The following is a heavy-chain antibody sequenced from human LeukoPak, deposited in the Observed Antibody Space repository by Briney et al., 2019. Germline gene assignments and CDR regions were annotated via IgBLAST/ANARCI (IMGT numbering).Heavy chain of an antibody. CDR2: ISSSSTYI. Sequence: PGGSLRLSCAASGFTFSSYTMNWVRQAPGKGLEWVSSISSSSTYIYYADSVKGRFTISRDNARNSLYLQMNSLRAEGTAVYYCATTPIATAGRVFDYWGQGTLVTVSS. CDR3: ATTPIATAGRVFDY. V-gene: IGHV3-21*01. D-gene: IGHD6-13*01. CDR1: GFTFSSYT. J-gene: IGHJ4*02.